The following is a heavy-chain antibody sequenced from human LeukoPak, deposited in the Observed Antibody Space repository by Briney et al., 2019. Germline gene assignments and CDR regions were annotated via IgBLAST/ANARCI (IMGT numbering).Heavy chain of an antibody. Sequence: PGGSLRLSCAASGFTFSSYGMHWVRQAPGKGLEWVAVIWHGGSNKYYADSVKGRFTISRDNSKNTPYLQMNSLRAEDTAVYYCAKGGTLYSRSSPYDYWGQGTLVTVSS. CDR1: GFTFSSYG. CDR2: IWHGGSNK. V-gene: IGHV3-30*02. D-gene: IGHD6-6*01. J-gene: IGHJ4*02. CDR3: AKGGTLYSRSSPYDY.